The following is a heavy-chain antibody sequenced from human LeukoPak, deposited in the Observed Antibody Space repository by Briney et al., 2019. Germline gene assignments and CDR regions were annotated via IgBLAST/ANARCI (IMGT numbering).Heavy chain of an antibody. D-gene: IGHD3-3*01. CDR1: GYTFTSYG. Sequence: ASVKVSCKASGYTFTSYGISWVRQAPGQGLEWMGWIKPNSGGTNYAQKFQGRVTMTRDTSISTAYMELSRLRSDDTAVYYCARDTYPPRYDFWSGYRPPGYWGQGTLVTVSS. V-gene: IGHV1-2*02. J-gene: IGHJ4*02. CDR2: IKPNSGGT. CDR3: ARDTYPPRYDFWSGYRPPGY.